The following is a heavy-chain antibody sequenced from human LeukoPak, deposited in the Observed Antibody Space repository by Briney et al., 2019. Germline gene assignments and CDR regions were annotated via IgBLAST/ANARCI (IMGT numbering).Heavy chain of an antibody. J-gene: IGHJ5*02. Sequence: GGSLRLSCAASGFTFSSYWMHWVRQVPGKGLVWVSLINSDGSTTNYADSVKGRFTISRDNAKNTLYLQMNSLRVEDTALYYCVSYDYGDLSWGQGTLVTVSS. V-gene: IGHV3-74*01. CDR2: INSDGSTT. D-gene: IGHD4/OR15-4a*01. CDR1: GFTFSSYW. CDR3: VSYDYGDLS.